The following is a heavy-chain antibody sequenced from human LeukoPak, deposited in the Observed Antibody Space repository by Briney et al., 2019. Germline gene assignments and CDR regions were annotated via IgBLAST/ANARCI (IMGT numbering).Heavy chain of an antibody. V-gene: IGHV4-59*01. J-gene: IGHJ4*02. D-gene: IGHD1-26*01. CDR3: ARGQTLVGALHF. Sequence: NSSETLSLTCTVSGGSISSYYWTWIRQPPGKGLDWIGYISYNGSPNYNPALQSRVTISVDTSKNHFSLSLSSVTAADTAVYYCARGQTLVGALHFWGQGTLVTVSS. CDR2: ISYNGSP. CDR1: GGSISSYY.